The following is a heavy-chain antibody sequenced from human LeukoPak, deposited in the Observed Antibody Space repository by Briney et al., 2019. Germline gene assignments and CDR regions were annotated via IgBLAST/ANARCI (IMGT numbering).Heavy chain of an antibody. J-gene: IGHJ4*02. Sequence: PGGSLRLSCAASGFTFSSYSMNWVRQAPGKGLEWVSSISSSSSYIYYADSVKGRFTISRDNAKNSLYLQMNSLRAEDTAVYYCARGGVGADPFDYWGRGTLVTVSS. V-gene: IGHV3-21*01. CDR3: ARGGVGADPFDY. CDR2: ISSSSSYI. D-gene: IGHD1-26*01. CDR1: GFTFSSYS.